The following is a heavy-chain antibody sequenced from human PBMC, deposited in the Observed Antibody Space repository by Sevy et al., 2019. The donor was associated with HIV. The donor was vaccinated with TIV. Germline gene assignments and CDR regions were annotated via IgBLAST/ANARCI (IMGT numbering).Heavy chain of an antibody. Sequence: GGSLRLSCAASGFTFSNYAMSWVRQAPGKGLEWVSSIIRSGGSTYYADSVKGRFTISRDNSKNTLYLQMNSLRAEETAVYYCAKVDVVVPVADYGLDVWGQGTTVTVSS. CDR2: IIRSGGST. CDR1: GFTFSNYA. D-gene: IGHD2-2*01. CDR3: AKVDVVVPVADYGLDV. J-gene: IGHJ6*02. V-gene: IGHV3-23*01.